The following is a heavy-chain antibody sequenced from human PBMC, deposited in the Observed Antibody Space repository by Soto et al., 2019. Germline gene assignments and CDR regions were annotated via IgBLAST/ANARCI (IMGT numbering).Heavy chain of an antibody. Sequence: SQTLSLTCAISGDSVSSNSAAWNWIRQSPSRGLEWLGRTYYRSKWYNDYAVSVKSRITISPDTSKNQFSLQLNSVTPEDTAVYYCARDPAGYCSSTSCYAASYYYCGMDVWGQGTTVTVSS. CDR1: GDSVSSNSAA. V-gene: IGHV6-1*01. J-gene: IGHJ6*02. CDR2: TYYRSKWYN. D-gene: IGHD2-2*01. CDR3: ARDPAGYCSSTSCYAASYYYCGMDV.